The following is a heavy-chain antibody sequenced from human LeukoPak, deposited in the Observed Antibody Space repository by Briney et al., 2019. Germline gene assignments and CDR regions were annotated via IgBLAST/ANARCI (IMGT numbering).Heavy chain of an antibody. Sequence: GGSLRLSCAASGFTFSTYWMKWVRQAPGKGLEWVASIKDDGSANYYVDSVKGRFTISRDNAKNSLYLRMNSLRVEDTAVYYCARQQSGVAVAGPGDHWGQGTLVTVSS. J-gene: IGHJ4*02. CDR3: ARQQSGVAVAGPGDH. CDR2: IKDDGSAN. CDR1: GFTFSTYW. D-gene: IGHD6-19*01. V-gene: IGHV3-7*01.